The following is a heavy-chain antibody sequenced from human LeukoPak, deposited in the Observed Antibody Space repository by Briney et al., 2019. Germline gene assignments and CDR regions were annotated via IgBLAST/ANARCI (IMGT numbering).Heavy chain of an antibody. D-gene: IGHD3-9*01. V-gene: IGHV3-21*01. Sequence: GGSLRLSCAASGFTFSSYSMNWVRQAPGKGLEWVSSISSSSSYIYYADSVKGRFTISRDNAKNSLYLQMNSLRAEDTAVYYCARDQYYDILTSYYSYYYGMDVWGQGTTVTVSS. CDR2: ISSSSSYI. CDR3: ARDQYYDILTSYYSYYYGMDV. CDR1: GFTFSSYS. J-gene: IGHJ6*02.